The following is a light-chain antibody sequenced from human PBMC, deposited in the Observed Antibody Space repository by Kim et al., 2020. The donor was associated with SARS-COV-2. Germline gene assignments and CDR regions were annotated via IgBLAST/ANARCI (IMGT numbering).Light chain of an antibody. CDR3: QQRSNLGS. J-gene: IGKJ2*03. CDR1: QSVSSY. CDR2: DAS. V-gene: IGKV3-11*01. Sequence: EIVLTQSPATLSLSPGERATLSCRASQSVSSYLAWYQQKPGQAPSLLIYDASNRATGIPARFSGSGSGTDFTLTISSLEPEDFAVYYCQQRSNLGSFGQGTKLEI.